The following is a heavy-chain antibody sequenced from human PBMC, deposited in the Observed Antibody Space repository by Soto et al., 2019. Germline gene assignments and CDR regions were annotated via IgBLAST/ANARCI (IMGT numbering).Heavy chain of an antibody. D-gene: IGHD6-19*01. V-gene: IGHV3-33*01. CDR1: GFIFSNFG. CDR3: ARDDIPGRAVATYGMDV. Sequence: GGSLRLSCAASGFIFSNFGMHWVRQSPGKGLEWVAVIWYDGSNEYYADSVKGRFTISKDNSKNTLYLQMNSLRAEDTAVYYCARDDIPGRAVATYGMDVWGQGTTVTVSS. CDR2: IWYDGSNE. J-gene: IGHJ6*02.